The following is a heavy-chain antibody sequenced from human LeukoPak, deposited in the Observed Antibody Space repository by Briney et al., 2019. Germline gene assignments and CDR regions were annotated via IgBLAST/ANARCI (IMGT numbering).Heavy chain of an antibody. V-gene: IGHV4-59*01. J-gene: IGHJ3*02. CDR3: AGDGDSQWDGAFDI. D-gene: IGHD1-26*01. Sequence: SETLSLTCTVSGGSISSYYWNWIRQPPGKGLEWMGYIYYSGSTNYNPSLKSRVTISVDTSKNQLSLKLSSVTAADTAVYYCAGDGDSQWDGAFDIWGQGTMVTVSS. CDR1: GGSISSYY. CDR2: IYYSGST.